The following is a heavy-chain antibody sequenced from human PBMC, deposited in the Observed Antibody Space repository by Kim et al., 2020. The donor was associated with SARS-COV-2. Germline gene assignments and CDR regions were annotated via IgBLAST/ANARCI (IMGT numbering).Heavy chain of an antibody. CDR1: GFAFSDSP. V-gene: IGHV3-30*04. J-gene: IGHJ4*02. Sequence: GGSLRLSCATSGFAFSDSPLHWVRQSPGTGLEWVALISSDGTQKNYANSVRGRFTISRDISKRTLFLQMNRLRPEDTAVYYCATGWAAFSSGAYVFDFWGRGTLVTVSS. D-gene: IGHD3-10*01. CDR2: ISSDGTQK. CDR3: ATGWAAFSSGAYVFDF.